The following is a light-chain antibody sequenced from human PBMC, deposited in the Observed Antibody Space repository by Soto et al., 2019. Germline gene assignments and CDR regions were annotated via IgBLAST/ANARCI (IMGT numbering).Light chain of an antibody. J-gene: IGKJ1*01. Sequence: DIQLTQSPSSVSSSVGERATVSCRASQGISNYLAWYQQNPGKVPKLLIYAASTVQSGVPSRFSGSGSGTDFTLTISSLQPEDVATYYCQKYNSALRTFGQGTKVDIK. CDR3: QKYNSALRT. V-gene: IGKV1-27*01. CDR1: QGISNY. CDR2: AAS.